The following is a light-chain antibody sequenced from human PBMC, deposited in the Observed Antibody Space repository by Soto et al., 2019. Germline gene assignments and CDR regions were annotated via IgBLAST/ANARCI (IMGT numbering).Light chain of an antibody. CDR1: QSVSSSY. J-gene: IGKJ4*01. CDR2: GAS. V-gene: IGKV3D-7*01. CDR3: QQDYNLPPLT. Sequence: PGERVTLSCRASQSVSSSYLTWYQQKPCQAPRLLIYGASTRATSIPARFSGSGSGTDSTLTISSLQPEDFAVYYCQQDYNLPPLTFGGGTKVEIK.